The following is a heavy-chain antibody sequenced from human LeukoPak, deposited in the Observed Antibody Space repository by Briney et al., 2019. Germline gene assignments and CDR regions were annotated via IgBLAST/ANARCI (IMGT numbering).Heavy chain of an antibody. CDR1: GYTFTSYG. Sequence: ASVKVSCKASGYTFTSYGISWVRQAPGQGLEWMGWISAYNGNTNYAQKLQGRVTMTTDTSTSTAYMELRSLGSDDTAVYYCARVYCSSTSCYPPDYWGQGTLVTVSS. D-gene: IGHD2-2*01. CDR3: ARVYCSSTSCYPPDY. V-gene: IGHV1-18*01. J-gene: IGHJ4*02. CDR2: ISAYNGNT.